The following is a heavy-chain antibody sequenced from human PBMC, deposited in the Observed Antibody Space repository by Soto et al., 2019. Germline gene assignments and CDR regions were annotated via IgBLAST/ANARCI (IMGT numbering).Heavy chain of an antibody. V-gene: IGHV5-51*01. D-gene: IGHD6-13*01. J-gene: IGHJ4*02. CDR2: IFFGASKI. CDR3: ETWRGSSWFDY. CDR1: AYSFNTYW. Sequence: GESLKISCKGSAYSFNTYWIAWVRQTPGKGLEWMGSIFFGASKIRYSPSFEGQVTISADKSINTAYLHWRSLKASDSAIYYSETWRGSSWFDYWGQGALVTVSS.